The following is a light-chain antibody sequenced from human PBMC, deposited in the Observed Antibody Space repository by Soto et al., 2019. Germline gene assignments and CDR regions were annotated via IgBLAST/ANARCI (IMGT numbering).Light chain of an antibody. Sequence: QSALTQPASVSGSPGQSITISCTGTSSDVGSYNLVSWYQQHPGKAPKLMIYEGSKRPSGVSNRFSGSKSGNTASLTISGLQAEDEADYYCSSYASSTTPYVSGTGTKLTVL. J-gene: IGLJ1*01. CDR1: SSDVGSYNL. V-gene: IGLV2-14*02. CDR2: EGS. CDR3: SSYASSTTPYV.